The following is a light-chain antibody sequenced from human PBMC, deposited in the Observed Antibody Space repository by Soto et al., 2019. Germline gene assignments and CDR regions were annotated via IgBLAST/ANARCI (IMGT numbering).Light chain of an antibody. CDR3: SLYTSENTYV. CDR1: STDFGSYNR. J-gene: IGLJ1*01. CDR2: EAS. Sequence: QSVLTQPPSVSGSPGQSVTISCTGTSTDFGSYNRVSWYQQPPGTAPKLIIYEASNRPSGVPDRFSGSKSGNTASLTISGLQAPDEADYYCSLYTSENTYVFGTGTKLTVL. V-gene: IGLV2-18*01.